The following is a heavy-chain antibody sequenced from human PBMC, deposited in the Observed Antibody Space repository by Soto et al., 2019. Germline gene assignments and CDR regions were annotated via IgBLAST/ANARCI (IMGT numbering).Heavy chain of an antibody. CDR2: IWYDGSNK. D-gene: IGHD2-2*01. CDR3: ARDRGGTINGDAFDI. CDR1: GFTFSSYG. V-gene: IGHV3-33*01. Sequence: GGSLRLSCAASGFTFSSYGMHWVRQAPGKGLEWVAVIWYDGSNKYYADSVKGRFTISRDNSKNTLYLQMNSLRAEDTAVYYCARDRGGTINGDAFDIWGQGTMVTVSS. J-gene: IGHJ3*02.